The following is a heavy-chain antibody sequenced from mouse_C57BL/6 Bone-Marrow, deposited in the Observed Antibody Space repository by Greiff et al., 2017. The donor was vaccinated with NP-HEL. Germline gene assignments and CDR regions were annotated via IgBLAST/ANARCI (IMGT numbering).Heavy chain of an antibody. D-gene: IGHD2-4*01. V-gene: IGHV5-9*01. Sequence: EVKLVESGRGLVKPGGSLKLSCAASGFTFSSYTMSWVRQTPEKRLEWVATISGGGGNTYYPDSVKGRFTISRDNAKNNLYLQMSSLRSEDTALYYCARLGGLRRRAWFAYWGQGTLVTVSA. CDR1: GFTFSSYT. J-gene: IGHJ3*01. CDR3: ARLGGLRRRAWFAY. CDR2: ISGGGGNT.